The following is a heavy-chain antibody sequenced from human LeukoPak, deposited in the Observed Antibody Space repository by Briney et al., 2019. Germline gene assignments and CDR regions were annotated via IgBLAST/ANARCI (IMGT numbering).Heavy chain of an antibody. CDR1: GSTVSSIY. J-gene: IGHJ4*02. V-gene: IGHV3-66*01. CDR3: ARYGSSSGFNY. CDR2: IYSGGST. Sequence: GGSLRLSCAASGSTVSSIYMNWVRQAPGKGLEWVSIIYSGGSTYYADSVKGRFTISRDNSKNTLYLQMNSLRADDTAVYYCARYGSSSGFNYWGQGTLVAVSS. D-gene: IGHD6-6*01.